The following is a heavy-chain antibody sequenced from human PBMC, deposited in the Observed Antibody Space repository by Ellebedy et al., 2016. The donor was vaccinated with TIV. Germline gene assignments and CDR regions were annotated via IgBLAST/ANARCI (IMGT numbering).Heavy chain of an antibody. CDR2: IDPTYSYT. V-gene: IGHV5-10-1*01. Sequence: GESLKISCKGSGYSFPTYWISWVRQMPGQGLEWMGKIDPTYSYTNYSPSFQGHVPLSVDRSIGTAYLQWGSLKASDTAMYYCARHRLRYFDWFESWGQGTLVTVSS. J-gene: IGHJ5*01. CDR3: ARHRLRYFDWFES. CDR1: GYSFPTYW. D-gene: IGHD3-9*01.